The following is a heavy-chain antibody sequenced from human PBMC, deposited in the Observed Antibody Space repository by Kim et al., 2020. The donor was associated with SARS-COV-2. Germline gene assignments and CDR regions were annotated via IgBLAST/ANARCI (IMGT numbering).Heavy chain of an antibody. Sequence: QKFQGRVTITADKSTSTAYMELSSLRSEDTAVYYCARSTNILTGYYLFDPWGQGTLVTVSS. J-gene: IGHJ5*02. D-gene: IGHD3-9*01. V-gene: IGHV1-69*02. CDR3: ARSTNILTGYYLFDP.